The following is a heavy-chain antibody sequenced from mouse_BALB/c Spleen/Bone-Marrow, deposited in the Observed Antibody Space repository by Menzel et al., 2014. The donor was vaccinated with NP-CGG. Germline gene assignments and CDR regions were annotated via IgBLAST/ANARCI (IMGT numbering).Heavy chain of an antibody. Sequence: EVKEVESGGDLVKPGGSLKLSCAAYGFTFSTYGMSWVRQTPDKRLELVATIRSGGGYTYYPDSVKGRLTISRDTANNTLCLQLSSLMSEDTAMYYCARQRIWDHYSVDYWGQGTPVTVSS. V-gene: IGHV5-6*01. J-gene: IGHJ4*01. CDR1: GFTFSTYG. CDR2: IRSGGGYT. CDR3: ARQRIWDHYSVDY. D-gene: IGHD4-1*01.